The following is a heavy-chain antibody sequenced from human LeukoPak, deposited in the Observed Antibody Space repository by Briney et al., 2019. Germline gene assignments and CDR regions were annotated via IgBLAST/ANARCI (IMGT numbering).Heavy chain of an antibody. CDR3: ARDLPADI. CDR2: INPNSGGT. Sequence: GASVKVSCKASEYTXVAYHMHWVRQAPGQGLEWMGWINPNSGGTNYAQKFQGRVTMTRDTSISTAYMELIGLRSGDTAVYYCARDLPADIWGQGTMVTVSS. J-gene: IGHJ3*02. V-gene: IGHV1-2*02. CDR1: EYTXVAYH.